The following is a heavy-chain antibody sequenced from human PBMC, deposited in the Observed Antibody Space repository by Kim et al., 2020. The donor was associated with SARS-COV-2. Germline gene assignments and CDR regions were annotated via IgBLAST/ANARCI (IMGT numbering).Heavy chain of an antibody. Sequence: GESLKISCKGSGYSFTSYWIGWVRQMPGKGLEWMGIVYPGDSDARYSPSFQGQVSISADKSISTAYLQWSSLKASGTAIYYCARRNIAAAGTPGAEFLDHWGQGTLVTVSS. CDR3: ARRNIAAAGTPGAEFLDH. J-gene: IGHJ1*01. V-gene: IGHV5-51*01. CDR2: VYPGDSDA. D-gene: IGHD6-13*01. CDR1: GYSFTSYW.